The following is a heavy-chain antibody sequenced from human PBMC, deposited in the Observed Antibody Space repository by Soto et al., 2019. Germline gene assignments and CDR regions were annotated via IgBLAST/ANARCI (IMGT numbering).Heavy chain of an antibody. CDR2: IYYSGST. CDR1: NDSISPYY. CDR3: ARDLRDYDILTGHKSHYGMDV. Sequence: PSETLSLTCTVSNDSISPYYWSWIRQPPVKGLEWIGFIYYSGSTTYTPSLKSRVTISVATSKNQFSLKLTSVTAADTALYYCARDLRDYDILTGHKSHYGMDVWGQGTTVS. V-gene: IGHV4-59*12. J-gene: IGHJ6*02. D-gene: IGHD3-9*01.